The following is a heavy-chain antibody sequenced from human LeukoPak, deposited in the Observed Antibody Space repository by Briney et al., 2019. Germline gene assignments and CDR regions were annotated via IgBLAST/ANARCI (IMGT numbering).Heavy chain of an antibody. D-gene: IGHD2-2*01. CDR2: TYYRSKWYN. CDR3: ARDSCSSTSCFPLDWFDP. CDR1: GDSVSSNSAA. Sequence: SQTLPLTCAISGDSVSSNSAAWNWIRQSPSRGLEWLGRTYYRSKWYNDYAVSVKSRITINPDTSKNQFSLQLNSVTPEDTAVYYCARDSCSSTSCFPLDWFDPWGQGTLVTVSS. J-gene: IGHJ5*02. V-gene: IGHV6-1*01.